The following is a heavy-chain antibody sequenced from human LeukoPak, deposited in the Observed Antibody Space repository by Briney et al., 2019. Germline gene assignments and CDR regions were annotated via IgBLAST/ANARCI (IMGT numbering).Heavy chain of an antibody. D-gene: IGHD2-2*01. J-gene: IGHJ5*02. CDR3: ARDPSGVPAAVNWFEP. Sequence: GGSLRLSCAASGFTFSSYNMNWVRHAPAKGLECVSSISSSSSHIYYTDSVKGRFTISRDNTQNSLYLPMNSLRAEDTAVYYCARDPSGVPAAVNWFEPWGQGTLVTVSS. CDR2: ISSSSSHI. V-gene: IGHV3-21*06. CDR1: GFTFSSYN.